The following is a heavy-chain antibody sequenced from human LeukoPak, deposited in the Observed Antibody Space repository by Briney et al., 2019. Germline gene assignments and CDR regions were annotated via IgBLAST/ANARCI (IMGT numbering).Heavy chain of an antibody. CDR2: INSDGSST. Sequence: GGSLRLSCAASGFTFSSYWRHWVRQAPGKGLVWFLRINSDGSSTSYADSVKGRFTIARDNAKNTLYLQMNSLRAEVTAVYYCARAWIQLRPPDYWGQGTLVTVSS. D-gene: IGHD5-18*01. V-gene: IGHV3-74*01. J-gene: IGHJ4*02. CDR1: GFTFSSYW. CDR3: ARAWIQLRPPDY.